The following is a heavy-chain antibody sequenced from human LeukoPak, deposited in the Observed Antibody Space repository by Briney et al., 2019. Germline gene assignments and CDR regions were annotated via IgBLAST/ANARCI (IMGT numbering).Heavy chain of an antibody. Sequence: GSLRLSCAASGFTFSSYGMHWVRQPPGKGLEWIGSIYYSGSTYYNPSLKSRVTISVDTSKNQFSLKLSSVTAADTAVYYCARASVGSGYYDYWGQGTLVTVSS. J-gene: IGHJ4*02. CDR3: ARASVGSGYYDY. CDR2: IYYSGST. CDR1: GFTFSSYG. D-gene: IGHD3-22*01. V-gene: IGHV4-39*07.